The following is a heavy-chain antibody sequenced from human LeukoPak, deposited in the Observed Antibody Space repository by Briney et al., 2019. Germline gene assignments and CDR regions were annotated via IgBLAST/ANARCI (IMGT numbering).Heavy chain of an antibody. CDR3: TKSRRDF. V-gene: IGHV3-74*01. CDR2: ITRDGSST. J-gene: IGHJ4*02. CDR1: GFAFSYYR. Sequence: GGSLRLSCVASGFAFSYYRMHWVRQAPGKGLEWVSRITRDGSSTAYADSVKGRFTVSRDNARTTLYLQMNSLRVEDTAVYFCTKSRRDFWGQGTLVTVSS.